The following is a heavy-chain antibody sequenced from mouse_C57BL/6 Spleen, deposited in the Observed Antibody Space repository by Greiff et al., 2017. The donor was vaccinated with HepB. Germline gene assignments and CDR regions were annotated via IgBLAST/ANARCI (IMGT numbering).Heavy chain of an antibody. V-gene: IGHV5-17*01. J-gene: IGHJ4*01. CDR3: ARPDGYYVYYAMDY. CDR1: GFTFSDYG. CDR2: ISSGSSTI. Sequence: DVKLVESGGGLVKPGGSLKLSCAASGFTFSDYGMHWVRQAPEKGLEWVAYISSGSSTIYYADTVKGRFTISRDNAKNTLFLQMTSLRSEDTAMYYCARPDGYYVYYAMDYWGQGTSVTVSS. D-gene: IGHD2-3*01.